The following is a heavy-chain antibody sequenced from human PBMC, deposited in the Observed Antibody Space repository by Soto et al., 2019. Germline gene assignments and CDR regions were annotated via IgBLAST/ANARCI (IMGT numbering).Heavy chain of an antibody. V-gene: IGHV4-61*01. CDR3: ASGVSSGYYYSSYYYYGMDV. CDR1: GGSVSSGSYY. J-gene: IGHJ6*02. Sequence: SETLSLTCTVSGGSVSSGSYYWSWIRQPPGKGLEWIGYIYYSGSTNYNPSLKSRVTISVDTSKNQFSLKLSSVTAADTAVYYSASGVSSGYYYSSYYYYGMDVWGQGTTVTVSS. CDR2: IYYSGST. D-gene: IGHD3-22*01.